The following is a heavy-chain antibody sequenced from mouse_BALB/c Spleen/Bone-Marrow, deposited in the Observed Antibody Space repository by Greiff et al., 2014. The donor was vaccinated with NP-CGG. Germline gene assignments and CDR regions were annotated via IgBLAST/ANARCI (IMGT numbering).Heavy chain of an antibody. CDR3: ARNHRGCYFDY. CDR2: IWSGGST. V-gene: IGHV2-2*02. CDR1: GFSLTTYG. Sequence: VKLVESGPGLVQPSQSLSITCTVSGFSLTTYGVHWVRQSPGKGLEWLGVIWSGGSTDYNAAFISRLSISKDNSKSQVFFKMNSLQANDTAIYYCARNHRGCYFDYWGQGTTLTVSS. J-gene: IGHJ2*01. D-gene: IGHD3-3*01.